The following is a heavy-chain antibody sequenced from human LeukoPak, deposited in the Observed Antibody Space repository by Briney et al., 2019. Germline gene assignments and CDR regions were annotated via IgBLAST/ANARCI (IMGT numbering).Heavy chain of an antibody. CDR1: GGSISTYY. J-gene: IGHJ5*02. Sequence: SETLSLTCTVSGGSISTYYWNWIRQPPGKGLEWIGYIYYSGSTYYNPSLKSRVTISVDTSKNQFSLKLSSVTAADTAVYYCARELRRSWYNWFDPWGQGTLVTVSS. CDR2: IYYSGST. CDR3: ARELRRSWYNWFDP. D-gene: IGHD6-13*01. V-gene: IGHV4-59*12.